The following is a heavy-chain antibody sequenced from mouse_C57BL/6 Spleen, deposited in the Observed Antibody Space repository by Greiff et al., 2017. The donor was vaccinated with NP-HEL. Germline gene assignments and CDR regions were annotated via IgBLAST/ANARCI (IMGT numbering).Heavy chain of an antibody. CDR1: GYTFTGYW. CDR2: ILPGSGST. Sequence: VQLQQSGAELMKPGASVKLSCKATGYTFTGYWIEWVKQRPGHGLEWIGEILPGSGSTNYNEKFKGKATFTADTSSNTAYMQLSSLTTEDSAIYYCASGGYYDGQFGFAYWGQGTLVTVSA. CDR3: ASGGYYDGQFGFAY. V-gene: IGHV1-9*01. J-gene: IGHJ3*01. D-gene: IGHD2-3*01.